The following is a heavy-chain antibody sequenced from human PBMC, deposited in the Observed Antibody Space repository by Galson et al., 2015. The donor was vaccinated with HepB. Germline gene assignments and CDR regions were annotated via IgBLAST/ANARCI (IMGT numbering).Heavy chain of an antibody. CDR3: AREGENGYGNRRAFDI. D-gene: IGHD5-12*01. CDR1: EFTLSAYT. CDR2: VLFDGVTE. Sequence: SLRLSCAASEFTLSAYTMHWVRQAPGKGLEWVAVVLFDGVTEYYADSVRGRFTISRDSSKNTLYLQMNSLRGEDTAVYYCAREGENGYGNRRAFDIWGHGTMVTVSS. V-gene: IGHV3-30-3*01. J-gene: IGHJ3*02.